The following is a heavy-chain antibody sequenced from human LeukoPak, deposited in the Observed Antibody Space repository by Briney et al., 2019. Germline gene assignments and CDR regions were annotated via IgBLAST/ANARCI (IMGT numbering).Heavy chain of an antibody. V-gene: IGHV1-46*01. D-gene: IGHD3-10*01. Sequence: GASVKVSCKASGYTFTSYYMHWVRQAPGQGLEWMGIINPSGGSTSYAQKSQGRVTMTRDTSTSTVYMKLSSLRSEDTAVYYCAREYYYGSGSPAQNYYYYGMDVWGQGTTVTVSS. J-gene: IGHJ6*02. CDR1: GYTFTSYY. CDR2: INPSGGST. CDR3: AREYYYGSGSPAQNYYYYGMDV.